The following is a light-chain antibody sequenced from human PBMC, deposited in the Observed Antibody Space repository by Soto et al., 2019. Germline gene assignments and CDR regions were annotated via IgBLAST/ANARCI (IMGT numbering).Light chain of an antibody. V-gene: IGKV3-20*01. CDR3: QQYGRSPFT. J-gene: IGKJ3*01. CDR2: GAS. Sequence: EVVLTQSPVTLSLSPGERATLSCRASQSFRGLLAWYQQKPGEAPRLLIYGASSRATGIPGRFSGSGSGTDFTLTISRLEPEDFAVYYCQQYGRSPFTFGPGTKVDIK. CDR1: QSFRGL.